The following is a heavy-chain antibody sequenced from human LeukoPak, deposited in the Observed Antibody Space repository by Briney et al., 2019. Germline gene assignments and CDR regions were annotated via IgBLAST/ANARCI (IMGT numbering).Heavy chain of an antibody. Sequence: GGSLRLSCAASGFTFSDYYMSWIRQAPGKGLEWVSYISSSGSTIYYADSVKGRFTISRDNAKNSLYLQMNSPRAEDTAVYYCARGYYDFWRNYYYYYMDVWGKGTTVTVSS. V-gene: IGHV3-11*04. D-gene: IGHD3-3*01. J-gene: IGHJ6*03. CDR3: ARGYYDFWRNYYYYYMDV. CDR1: GFTFSDYY. CDR2: ISSSGSTI.